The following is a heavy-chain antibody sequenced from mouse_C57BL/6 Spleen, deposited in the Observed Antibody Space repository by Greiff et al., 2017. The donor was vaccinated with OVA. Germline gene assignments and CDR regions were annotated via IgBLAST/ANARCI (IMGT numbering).Heavy chain of an antibody. CDR2: IYPYNGVS. J-gene: IGHJ4*01. CDR3: AIDTGTGAMDY. V-gene: IGHV1-31*01. CDR1: GYSFTGYY. D-gene: IGHD4-1*01. Sequence: EVKLMESGPELVKPGASVKISCKASGYSFTGYYMHWVKQSHGNILDWIGYIYPYNGVSSYNQKFKGKATLTVDKSSSTAYMELRSLTSEDSAVYYCAIDTGTGAMDYWGQGTSVTVSS.